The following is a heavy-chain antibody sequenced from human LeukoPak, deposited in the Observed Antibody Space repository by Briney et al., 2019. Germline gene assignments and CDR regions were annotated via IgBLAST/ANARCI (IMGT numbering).Heavy chain of an antibody. J-gene: IGHJ4*02. CDR3: ARDEGYGEGYFDY. D-gene: IGHD4-17*01. V-gene: IGHV1-18*01. Sequence: ASVKVSCKASGYTFTSYGFSWVRQAPGQGLEWMGWISGYNGHTDYAQKFQGRVTLTTDTSTSTVYMELRSLRSDDTAVYYCARDEGYGEGYFDYWGQGTLVTVSS. CDR1: GYTFTSYG. CDR2: ISGYNGHT.